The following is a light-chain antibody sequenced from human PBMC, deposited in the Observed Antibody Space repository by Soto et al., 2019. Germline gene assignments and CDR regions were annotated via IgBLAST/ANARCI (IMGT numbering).Light chain of an antibody. CDR1: SSDVGGYNY. J-gene: IGLJ1*01. V-gene: IGLV2-14*01. Sequence: QSVLTPPASVSGSPGQSITISCTGTSSDVGGYNYVSWYQQHPGKAPKLMIYEVSNRPSGVSNRFSGSKSGNTASLTISGLQAEDEADYYCSSYTSSSTLEVFGTGTKLTVL. CDR2: EVS. CDR3: SSYTSSSTLEV.